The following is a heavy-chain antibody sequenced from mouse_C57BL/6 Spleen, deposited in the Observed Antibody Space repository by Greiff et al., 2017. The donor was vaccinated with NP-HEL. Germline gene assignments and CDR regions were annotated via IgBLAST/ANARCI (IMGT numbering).Heavy chain of an antibody. J-gene: IGHJ2*01. CDR1: SYTFTDYE. Sequence: VQLKQSGAELVRPGASVTLSCKASSYTFTDYEMHWVKQTPVHGLEWIGAIDPETGGTAYNQKFKGKAILTADKSSSTAYMELRSLTSEDSAVYYCTKRGSYHFDYWGQGTTLTVSS. CDR3: TKRGSYHFDY. D-gene: IGHD5-1*01. CDR2: IDPETGGT. V-gene: IGHV1-15*01.